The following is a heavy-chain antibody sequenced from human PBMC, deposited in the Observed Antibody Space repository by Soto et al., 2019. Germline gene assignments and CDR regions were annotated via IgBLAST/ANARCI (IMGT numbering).Heavy chain of an antibody. CDR2: IYYSGST. J-gene: IGHJ6*02. CDR3: ASGYCSGGSCYSAWDYYGMDV. Sequence: QVQLQESGPGLVKPSQTLSLTCTVSGGSISSGGYYWSWIRQHPGKGLEWIGYIYYSGSTYYNPSVKGLVTISVDTSKIQCSLKLSSVTAADTAVYYCASGYCSGGSCYSAWDYYGMDVWGQGTTVTVSS. D-gene: IGHD2-15*01. V-gene: IGHV4-31*01. CDR1: GGSISSGGYY.